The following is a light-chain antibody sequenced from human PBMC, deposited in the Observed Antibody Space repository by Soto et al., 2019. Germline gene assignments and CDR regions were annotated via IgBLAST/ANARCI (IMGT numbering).Light chain of an antibody. CDR2: EVN. CDR3: QSYDTIVV. V-gene: IGLV6-57*04. CDR1: SGSIASNY. J-gene: IGLJ2*01. Sequence: NFMLTQPHSVSASPGKTITISCTRSSGSIASNYVQWYQQRPGSAPTTVIYEVNQRPSGVPDRFSGSIDSSSNSASLTISGLKTEDEADYYCQSYDTIVVFGGGTQLTVL.